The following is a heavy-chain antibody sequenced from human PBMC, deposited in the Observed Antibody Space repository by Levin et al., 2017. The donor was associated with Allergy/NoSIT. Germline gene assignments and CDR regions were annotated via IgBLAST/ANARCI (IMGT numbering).Heavy chain of an antibody. J-gene: IGHJ4*02. Sequence: LSLTCAASGFTFNSSAMNWVRQAPGKGLEWVSAISGSGGSTYYADSVKGRFTISRDNSKNTLYLQMNSLRAEDTAVYYCASKLYSSGWYFDYWGQGALVTVSS. V-gene: IGHV3-23*01. D-gene: IGHD6-19*01. CDR3: ASKLYSSGWYFDY. CDR2: ISGSGGST. CDR1: GFTFNSSA.